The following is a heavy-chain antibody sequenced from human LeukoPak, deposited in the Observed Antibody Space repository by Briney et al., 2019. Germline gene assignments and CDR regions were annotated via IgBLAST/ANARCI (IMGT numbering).Heavy chain of an antibody. Sequence: GGSLRLSCAASGFTFSSYAMSWIRQAPGKGLEWVSAISGSGGSTYYADSVKGRFTISRDNSKNTLYLQMNSLRAEDTAVYYCASLTPLVGAASDYWGQGTLVTVSS. CDR3: ASLTPLVGAASDY. CDR1: GFTFSSYA. J-gene: IGHJ4*02. D-gene: IGHD1-26*01. CDR2: ISGSGGST. V-gene: IGHV3-23*01.